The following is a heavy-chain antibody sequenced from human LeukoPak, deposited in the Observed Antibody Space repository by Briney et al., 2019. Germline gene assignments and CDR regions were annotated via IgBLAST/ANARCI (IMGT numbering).Heavy chain of an antibody. D-gene: IGHD6-13*01. Sequence: SETLSLTCAVYGGSFGGYYWSWIRQPPGKGLEWIGEINHSGSTNYNPSLKSRVTISVDTSKNQFSLKLSSVTAADTAVYYCARGWYGGYFDYWGQGTLVTVSS. V-gene: IGHV4-34*01. CDR2: INHSGST. J-gene: IGHJ4*02. CDR3: ARGWYGGYFDY. CDR1: GGSFGGYY.